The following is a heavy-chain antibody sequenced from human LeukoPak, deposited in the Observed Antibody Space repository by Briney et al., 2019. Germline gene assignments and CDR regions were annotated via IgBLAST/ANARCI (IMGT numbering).Heavy chain of an antibody. CDR2: ISGSGDTT. CDR1: GFTFSMYA. V-gene: IGHV3-23*01. J-gene: IGHJ4*02. CDR3: AKDIVPYCSSTTCYMIADY. Sequence: GGSLRLSCAASGFTFSMYAMSWVRQAPGKGLEWVSLISGSGDTTYHAGSVKGRFTISRDNSKNTLYLQMNSLRAEDTAVYYCAKDIVPYCSSTTCYMIADYWGQGTLVTVSS. D-gene: IGHD2-2*02.